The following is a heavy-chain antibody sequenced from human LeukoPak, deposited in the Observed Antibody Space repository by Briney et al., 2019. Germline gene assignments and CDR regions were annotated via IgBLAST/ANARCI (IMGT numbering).Heavy chain of an antibody. CDR1: GGSISGYY. V-gene: IGHV4-59*08. J-gene: IGHJ4*02. Sequence: SETLSLTCTVSGGSISGYYWSWIRQPPGKGLEWIAYINYSGNTHYNPSLKSRVAISVDTSKNQFSLKLSSVTAADTAVYYCARHGSEGGATHLDYWGQGTLATVSS. D-gene: IGHD1-26*01. CDR2: INYSGNT. CDR3: ARHGSEGGATHLDY.